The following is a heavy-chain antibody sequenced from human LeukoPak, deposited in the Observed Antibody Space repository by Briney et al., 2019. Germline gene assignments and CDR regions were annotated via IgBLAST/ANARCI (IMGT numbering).Heavy chain of an antibody. Sequence: PSGTLSLTCAVSGGSISGSSRWTWVRQSPGKGLEWIGEVFHSGSTNYNPSLKSRVTISVDKSKNQFSLKLSSVTAADTAVYYCARNSGNTDFDHWGQGTLVTVSS. CDR1: GGSISGSSR. V-gene: IGHV4-4*02. CDR3: ARNSGNTDFDH. J-gene: IGHJ4*02. CDR2: VFHSGST. D-gene: IGHD1-26*01.